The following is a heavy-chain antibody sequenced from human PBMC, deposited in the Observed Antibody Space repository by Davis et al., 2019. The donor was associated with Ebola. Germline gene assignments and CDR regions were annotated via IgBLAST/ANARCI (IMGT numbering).Heavy chain of an antibody. CDR1: GGSISSSSYY. CDR2: IYHSGST. J-gene: IGHJ3*02. D-gene: IGHD5-24*01. V-gene: IGHV4-39*07. Sequence: GSLRLSCTVSGGSISSSSYYWGWIRQPPGKGLEWIGYIYHSGSTYYNPSLKSRVTISVDKSKNQFSLKLSSVTAADTAVYYCARDRGWPQSGAFDIWGQGTMVTVSS. CDR3: ARDRGWPQSGAFDI.